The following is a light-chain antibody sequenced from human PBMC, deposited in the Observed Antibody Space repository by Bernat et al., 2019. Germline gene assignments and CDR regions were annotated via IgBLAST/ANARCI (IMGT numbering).Light chain of an antibody. V-gene: IGKV1-39*01. CDR3: QQSYDTPLT. Sequence: DIQMTQSPSSLSASVGDTVTIACRTSQNINNYFNWYQQKPGKAPKLLIYGTSSLQSGVPSRFSGSGSGTDFTLTISNLQPEDFATYYCQQSYDTPLTFGGGTKVAIK. CDR2: GTS. J-gene: IGKJ4*01. CDR1: QNINNY.